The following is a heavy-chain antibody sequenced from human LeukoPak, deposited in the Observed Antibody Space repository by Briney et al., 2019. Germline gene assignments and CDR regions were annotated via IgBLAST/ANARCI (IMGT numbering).Heavy chain of an antibody. CDR1: GGSISSGSYY. CDR3: ARDGKYSSSWNNWFDP. Sequence: PSETLSLTCTVSGGSISSGSYYWSWIRQPAGKGLEWIGYIYYSGSTNYNPSLKSRVTISVDTSKNQFSLKLSSVTAADTAVYYCARDGKYSSSWNNWFDPWGQGTLVTVSS. J-gene: IGHJ5*02. CDR2: IYYSGST. D-gene: IGHD6-13*01. V-gene: IGHV4-61*10.